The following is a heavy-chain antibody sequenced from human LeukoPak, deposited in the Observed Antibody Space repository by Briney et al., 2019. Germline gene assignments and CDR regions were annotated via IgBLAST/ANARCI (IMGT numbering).Heavy chain of an antibody. Sequence: PGRSLRLSCAASGSTFSSYAMSWVRQAPGEGLEWVSAITDSGGSTYYSDSVKGRFTISRDSSKNTLYLQMNTLRAEDTAIYYCAKGSSGSRPYYFDYWGQGTLVTVSS. CDR3: AKGSSGSRPYYFDY. J-gene: IGHJ4*02. V-gene: IGHV3-23*01. D-gene: IGHD3-22*01. CDR1: GSTFSSYA. CDR2: ITDSGGST.